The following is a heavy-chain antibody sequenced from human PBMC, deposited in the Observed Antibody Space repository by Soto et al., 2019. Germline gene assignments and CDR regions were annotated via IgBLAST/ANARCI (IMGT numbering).Heavy chain of an antibody. CDR3: ARDAYYYDSSGYYPNWFDP. V-gene: IGHV3-21*01. Sequence: SVKGRFTVSRDNAKKSLYLQMNSLRAEDTAVYYCARDAYYYDSSGYYPNWFDPWGQGTLVTVSS. D-gene: IGHD3-22*01. J-gene: IGHJ5*02.